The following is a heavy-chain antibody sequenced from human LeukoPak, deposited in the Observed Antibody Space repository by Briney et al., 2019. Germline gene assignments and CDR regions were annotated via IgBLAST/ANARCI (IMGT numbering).Heavy chain of an antibody. J-gene: IGHJ3*02. CDR1: GYSFTSYW. D-gene: IGHD2-8*01. CDR3: ASGGCTNGVCYKDAFDI. V-gene: IGHV5-51*01. Sequence: GESLKISXKGSGYSFTSYWIGCVRQMPGKGLEWKGIIYPGDSDTRYSPSFQGQVTISADKSISTAYLQWSSLKASDTAMYYCASGGCTNGVCYKDAFDIWGQGTMVTVSS. CDR2: IYPGDSDT.